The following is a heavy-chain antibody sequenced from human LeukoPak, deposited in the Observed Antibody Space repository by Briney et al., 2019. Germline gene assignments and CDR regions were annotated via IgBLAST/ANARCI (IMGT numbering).Heavy chain of an antibody. V-gene: IGHV1-69*01. CDR1: GGTFSSYA. CDR3: ATPQQWLAYYFDY. J-gene: IGHJ4*02. Sequence: GSSVKVSCTASGGTFSSYAISWVRQAPGQGLEWMGGIIPIFGTANYAQKFQGRVTITADESTSTAYMELSSLRSEDTAVYYCATPQQWLAYYFDYWGQGTLVTVSS. CDR2: IIPIFGTA. D-gene: IGHD6-19*01.